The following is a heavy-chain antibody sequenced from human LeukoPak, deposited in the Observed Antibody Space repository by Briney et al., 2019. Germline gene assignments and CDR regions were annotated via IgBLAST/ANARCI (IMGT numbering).Heavy chain of an antibody. J-gene: IGHJ5*02. Sequence: SEILSLTCTVSGGSISSSSYYWGWIRQPPGKGLEWIGSIYYSGSTYYNPSLKSRVTISVDTSKNQFSLKLSSVTAADTAVYYCARLSTVTTSDNWFDPWGQGTLVTVSS. D-gene: IGHD4-17*01. CDR2: IYYSGST. V-gene: IGHV4-39*01. CDR1: GGSISSSSYY. CDR3: ARLSTVTTSDNWFDP.